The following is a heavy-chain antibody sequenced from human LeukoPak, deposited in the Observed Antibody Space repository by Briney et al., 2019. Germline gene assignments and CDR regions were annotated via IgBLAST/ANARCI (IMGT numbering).Heavy chain of an antibody. D-gene: IGHD4/OR15-4a*01. V-gene: IGHV3-21*01. Sequence: GGSLRLSCASSGFTVSSNYMSWVRQAPGKGLEWVSSISSSSSYIYYADSAKGRFTISRDNAKNSLYLQMNSLRAEDTAVYYCARDRGLTMNVWGQGTMVTVSS. J-gene: IGHJ3*01. CDR1: GFTVSSNY. CDR2: ISSSSSYI. CDR3: ARDRGLTMNV.